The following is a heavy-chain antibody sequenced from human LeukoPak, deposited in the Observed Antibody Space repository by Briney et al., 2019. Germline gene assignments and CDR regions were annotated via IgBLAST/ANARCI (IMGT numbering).Heavy chain of an antibody. CDR1: GFTFSSYW. J-gene: IGHJ6*03. CDR2: INSDGSST. Sequence: GGSLRLSCAASGFTFSSYWMHWVRQAPGKGLVWVSRINSDGSSTSYADSVKGRFTISRDNAKNTLYLQMNSLRAEDTAVYYCARGDRAVVTRRLYYYYYYMDVWGKGTTVTVSS. V-gene: IGHV3-74*01. D-gene: IGHD4-23*01. CDR3: ARGDRAVVTRRLYYYYYYMDV.